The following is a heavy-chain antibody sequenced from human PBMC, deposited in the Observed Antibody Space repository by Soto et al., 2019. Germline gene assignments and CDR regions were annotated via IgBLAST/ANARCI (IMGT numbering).Heavy chain of an antibody. D-gene: IGHD3-9*01. V-gene: IGHV3-48*02. J-gene: IGHJ4*02. CDR2: ISSGSKTI. Sequence: PGGSLRLSCAASGFTFSAYSVNWVRQALGKGLEWVSHISSGSKTIYYAESVKGRFTVSRDNARNSQYLQMNSLRDEDTAVYYCAREDILGVRSFDYWGQGTLVTVSS. CDR3: AREDILGVRSFDY. CDR1: GFTFSAYS.